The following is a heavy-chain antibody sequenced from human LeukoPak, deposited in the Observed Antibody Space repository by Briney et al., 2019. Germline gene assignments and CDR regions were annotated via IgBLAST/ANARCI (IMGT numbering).Heavy chain of an antibody. CDR1: RASISAYY. CDR2: IYYGGNT. CDR3: ARSGITAAGIIDN. V-gene: IGHV4-59*01. D-gene: IGHD6-25*01. Sequence: SETLSLTCTVSRASISAYYWALIRQPPGRGLERIGYIYYGGNTNYNPSLKSRVTISIDTSKKEFSLKLTSVTAADTAVYFCARSGITAAGIIDNWGQGTLVTVSS. J-gene: IGHJ4*02.